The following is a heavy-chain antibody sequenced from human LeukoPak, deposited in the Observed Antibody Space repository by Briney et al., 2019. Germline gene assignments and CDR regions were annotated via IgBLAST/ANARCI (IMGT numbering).Heavy chain of an antibody. D-gene: IGHD2-2*01. J-gene: IGHJ4*02. CDR3: AKRGSTSYHFDS. Sequence: PGGSLRLSCAASGFTFSTYAMNWVRQAPGKGLEWVSAISANGAGTYYADSVKGRFTISRDTSQNTLCLQMNSLRAEDTAVYYCAKRGSTSYHFDSWGQGTLVTVSS. CDR1: GFTFSTYA. V-gene: IGHV3-23*01. CDR2: ISANGAGT.